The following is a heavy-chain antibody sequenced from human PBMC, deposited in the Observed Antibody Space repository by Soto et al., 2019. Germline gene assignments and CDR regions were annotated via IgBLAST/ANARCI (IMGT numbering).Heavy chain of an antibody. CDR1: GGSVSGGSYY. J-gene: IGHJ4*02. CDR2: LYFTGST. Sequence: SETLSLTCTVSGGSVSGGSYYWTWIRQTPMRGLEFIGYLYFTGSTNYNPSLKSRVSISRDTSKNQFSLNLRSVTAADTAVYYCARMSMMTQIDYWGQGTLVTVSS. D-gene: IGHD3-16*01. V-gene: IGHV4-61*01. CDR3: ARMSMMTQIDY.